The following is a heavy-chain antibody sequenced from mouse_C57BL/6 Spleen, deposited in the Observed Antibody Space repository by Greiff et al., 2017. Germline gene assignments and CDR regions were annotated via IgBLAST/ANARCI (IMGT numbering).Heavy chain of an antibody. Sequence: EVQLQQSGPELVKPGASVKISCKASGYTFTDYYMNWVKQSHGKSLEWIGDINPNNGGTSYNQKFKGKATLTVDKSSSTAYMELRSLTSEDSAVYDCARWPLLLRYYLDYWGQGTTLTVSS. CDR2: INPNNGGT. V-gene: IGHV1-26*01. D-gene: IGHD1-1*01. J-gene: IGHJ2*01. CDR3: ARWPLLLRYYLDY. CDR1: GYTFTDYY.